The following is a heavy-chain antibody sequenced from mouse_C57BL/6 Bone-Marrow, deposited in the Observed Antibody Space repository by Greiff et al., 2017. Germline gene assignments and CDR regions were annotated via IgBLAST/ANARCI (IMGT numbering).Heavy chain of an antibody. D-gene: IGHD1-1*01. V-gene: IGHV1-81*01. CDR3: ARGDFLDYYGSRNWYFDV. CDR1: GYTFTSYG. CDR2: IYPRSGNT. Sequence: VQLQQSGAELARPGASVKLSCKASGYTFTSYGISWVKQRTGQGLEWIGEIYPRSGNTYYNEKFKGKATLTADKSSSTAYMELRSLTSEDSAVYFCARGDFLDYYGSRNWYFDVWGTGTTVTVSS. J-gene: IGHJ1*03.